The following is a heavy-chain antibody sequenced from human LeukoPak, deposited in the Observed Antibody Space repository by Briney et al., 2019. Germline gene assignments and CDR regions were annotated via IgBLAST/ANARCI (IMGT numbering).Heavy chain of an antibody. V-gene: IGHV4-4*07. Sequence: SETLSLTCTVSGGSISSYYWSWIRQPPGKGLDWIGRIYTSGSTNHNPSLKSRVTISVDKSKNQLSLKLSSVTAADTAVYYCARDYYDSSGYYGRGGYYYMDVWGKGTTVTVSS. CDR2: IYTSGST. CDR1: GGSISSYY. CDR3: ARDYYDSSGYYGRGGYYYMDV. J-gene: IGHJ6*03. D-gene: IGHD3-22*01.